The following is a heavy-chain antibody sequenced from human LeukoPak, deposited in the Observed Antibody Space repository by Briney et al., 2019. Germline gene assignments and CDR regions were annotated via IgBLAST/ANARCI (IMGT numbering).Heavy chain of an antibody. Sequence: PGGSLRLSCVASGFTFSSYEMNWVRQAPGKGLEWISYISASGTITHYADSVEGRFTISRDNAKNSLYLQMNSLRAEDTAVYYCAKVGITMVRGVVNYFDYWGQGTLVTVSS. CDR1: GFTFSSYE. CDR2: ISASGTIT. D-gene: IGHD3-10*01. V-gene: IGHV3-48*03. J-gene: IGHJ4*02. CDR3: AKVGITMVRGVVNYFDY.